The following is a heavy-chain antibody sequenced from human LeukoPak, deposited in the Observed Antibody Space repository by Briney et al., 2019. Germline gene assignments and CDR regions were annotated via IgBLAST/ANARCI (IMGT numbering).Heavy chain of an antibody. J-gene: IGHJ3*02. D-gene: IGHD3-3*01. CDR3: AKLPTIFGVADSFDI. V-gene: IGHV3-23*01. CDR1: GITFSSYD. CDR2: ISDRGKT. Sequence: PGGSLRLSCVASGITFSSYDMSWVRQAPGKGLEWISAISDRGKTDYADSVKGRFTISRDNSKNTLYLQLSSLRADDTAIYYCAKLPTIFGVADSFDIWGQGRLVTVSS.